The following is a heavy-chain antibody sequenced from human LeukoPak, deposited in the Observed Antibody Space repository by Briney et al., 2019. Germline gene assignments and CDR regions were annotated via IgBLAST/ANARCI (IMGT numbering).Heavy chain of an antibody. V-gene: IGHV3-7*01. Sequence: GGSLRLSCTASGFTFSSYWMSWVRQAPGKGLEWVANIKEDGSEEYYVDSVTGRFTVSRDNAKNSLYLQMDSLRAEVTAVYYCARGENYDFWTTYYTWGHYYYYYYMDVWGQGTTVTVSS. J-gene: IGHJ6*03. D-gene: IGHD3-3*01. CDR1: GFTFSSYW. CDR3: ARGENYDFWTTYYTWGHYYYYYYMDV. CDR2: IKEDGSEE.